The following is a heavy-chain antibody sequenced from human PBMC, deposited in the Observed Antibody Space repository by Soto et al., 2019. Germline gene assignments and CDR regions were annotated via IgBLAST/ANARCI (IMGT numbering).Heavy chain of an antibody. CDR1: GFTFSSYA. Sequence: GGSLRLSCAASGFTFSSYAMSWVRQAPGKGLEWVAVISYDGSNKYYADSVKGRFTISRDNSKNTLYLQMNSLRAEDTAVYYCARGPLFSGYVDYWGQGTLVTVSS. CDR2: ISYDGSNK. J-gene: IGHJ4*02. CDR3: ARGPLFSGYVDY. D-gene: IGHD1-26*01. V-gene: IGHV3-30-3*01.